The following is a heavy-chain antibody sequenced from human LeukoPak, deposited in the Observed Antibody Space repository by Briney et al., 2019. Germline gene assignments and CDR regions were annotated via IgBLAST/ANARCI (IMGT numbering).Heavy chain of an antibody. CDR1: GTSMTNTPSY. D-gene: IGHD3-22*01. CDR3: YYYDDSSPAYYFDS. CDR2: MYYSGST. J-gene: IGHJ4*02. V-gene: IGHV4-39*07. Sequence: PSETLSLTCSVSGTSMTNTPSYWGWVRHSPGKGLEWIATMYYSGSTYYNPSLRTRVTASVDKSNNQFSLSLFCARDLGRKRRALYYYDDSSPAYYFDSWGQGILVAVSS.